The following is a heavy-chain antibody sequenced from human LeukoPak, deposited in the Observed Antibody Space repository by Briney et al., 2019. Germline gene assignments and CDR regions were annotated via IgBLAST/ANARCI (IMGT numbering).Heavy chain of an antibody. CDR3: ARQSRDGSKTRGYYFDY. Sequence: PGESLKISCQVSGYIFTNYWIGWVRPMPGKGLESMGIIYPADSDTTYSPSFQGQVTISADKSISTVYLQWSSLKASDTAMYYCARQSRDGSKTRGYYFDYWGPGTQVTVSS. D-gene: IGHD3-10*01. V-gene: IGHV5-51*01. CDR2: IYPADSDT. CDR1: GYIFTNYW. J-gene: IGHJ4*02.